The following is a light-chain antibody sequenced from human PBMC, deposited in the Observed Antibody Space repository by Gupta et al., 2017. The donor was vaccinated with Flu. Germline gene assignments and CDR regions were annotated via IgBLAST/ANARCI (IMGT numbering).Light chain of an antibody. J-gene: IGLJ2*01. Sequence: QSVLTQPPSVSGAPGQTITISCAGTSSNIGAFYNVPWYQQRPARAPPLIISDKDYRPSGVPHRFSCDTKCASASPVTTGRQPEDEAYDYYQSSDNKITSCGIFGGGTKLTVL. CDR1: SSNIGAFYN. V-gene: IGLV1-40*01. CDR3: QSSDNKITSCGI. CDR2: DKD.